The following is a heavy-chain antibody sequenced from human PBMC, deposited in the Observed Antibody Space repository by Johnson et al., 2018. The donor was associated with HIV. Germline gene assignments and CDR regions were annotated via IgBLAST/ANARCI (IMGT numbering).Heavy chain of an antibody. V-gene: IGHV3-30*04. Sequence: QVQLVESGGGVVQPGRSPRLSCVVSGFTFSTYPMHWVRQAPGKGLEWVAVISYDGSNKYYADSVKGRFTISRDNSKNTLYLQMNSLRVEDTAVYYCATVWRNEGRHSFDTWGQGTVVTVSS. D-gene: IGHD1-1*01. J-gene: IGHJ3*02. CDR1: GFTFSTYP. CDR3: ATVWRNEGRHSFDT. CDR2: ISYDGSNK.